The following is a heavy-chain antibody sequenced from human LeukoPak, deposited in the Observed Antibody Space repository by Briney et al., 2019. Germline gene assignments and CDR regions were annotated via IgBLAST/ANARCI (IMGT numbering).Heavy chain of an antibody. D-gene: IGHD2-15*01. V-gene: IGHV3-30*02. Sequence: GGSLRLSCAASGFTFSSYGMHWVRQAPGKGLEWVAFIRYDGSNKYYADSVKGRFTISRDNAKNTLYLQMNSLRAEDTAVYYCAILWWHRADYWGQGTLVTVSS. CDR2: IRYDGSNK. CDR1: GFTFSSYG. CDR3: AILWWHRADY. J-gene: IGHJ4*02.